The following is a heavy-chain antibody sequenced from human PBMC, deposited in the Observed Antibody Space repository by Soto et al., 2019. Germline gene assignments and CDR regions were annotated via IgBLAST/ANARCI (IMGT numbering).Heavy chain of an antibody. CDR2: ILPIIGIA. D-gene: IGHD4-17*01. CDR3: AGGGLRVARDDY. J-gene: IGHJ4*02. V-gene: IGHV1-69*02. Sequence: QIQLVQSGAEVKKPVSSVKVSCKASGGTFSSYTISWVRQAPGQGLEWMGRILPIIGIANYAQKFQGRVTITADKSTSTAYMELSSLRSEDTAVYYCAGGGLRVARDDYWGQGTLVTVSS. CDR1: GGTFSSYT.